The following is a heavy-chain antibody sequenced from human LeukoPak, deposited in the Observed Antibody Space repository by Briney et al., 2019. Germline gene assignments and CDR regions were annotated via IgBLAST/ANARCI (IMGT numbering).Heavy chain of an antibody. CDR1: GFTFSSYP. Sequence: PGGSLRLSCSASGFTFSSYPMHWVRQAPGKGLEYVSAISTNGGSTYYADSVKGRFTISRDNSKNTLYLQMSSLRAEDTAVYYCVKGRTGYYSSYYDYFDYWGQGTLVTVPS. D-gene: IGHD6-19*01. CDR2: ISTNGGST. V-gene: IGHV3-64D*06. CDR3: VKGRTGYYSSYYDYFDY. J-gene: IGHJ4*02.